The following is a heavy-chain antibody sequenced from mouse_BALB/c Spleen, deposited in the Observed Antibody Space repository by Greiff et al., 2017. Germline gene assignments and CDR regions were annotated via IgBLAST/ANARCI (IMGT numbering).Heavy chain of an antibody. Sequence: DVKLVESGGGLVQPGGSLKLSCAASGFTFSSYTMSWVRQTPEKRLEWVAYISNGGGSTYYPDTVKGRFTISRDNAKNTLYLQMSSLKSEDTAMYYCARQGNDGYYDWYFDVWGAGTTVTVSS. CDR1: GFTFSSYT. V-gene: IGHV5-12-2*01. D-gene: IGHD2-3*01. J-gene: IGHJ1*01. CDR2: ISNGGGST. CDR3: ARQGNDGYYDWYFDV.